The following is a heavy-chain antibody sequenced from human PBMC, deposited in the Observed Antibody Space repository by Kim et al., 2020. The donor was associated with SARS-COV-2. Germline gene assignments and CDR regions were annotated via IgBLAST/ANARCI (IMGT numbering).Heavy chain of an antibody. CDR1: GFIFSNNA. V-gene: IGHV3-23*01. Sequence: GGSLRLSCAASGFIFSNNAMSWVRQAPGKGLEWVSAISGSGVTTYYADSVKGRFTISRDNSKNTLYLQMNSLRAEDTAIYYCAKDVTVIGTAVDFYGLDVWGQGTAVTVSS. J-gene: IGHJ6*02. CDR3: AKDVTVIGTAVDFYGLDV. D-gene: IGHD4-17*01. CDR2: ISGSGVTT.